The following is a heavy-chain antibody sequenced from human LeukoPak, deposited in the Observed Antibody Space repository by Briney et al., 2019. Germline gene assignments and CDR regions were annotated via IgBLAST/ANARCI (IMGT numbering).Heavy chain of an antibody. J-gene: IGHJ3*02. CDR1: GFTVSSNY. CDR3: ARDRRTRIQPGSDAFDI. CDR2: IYSGGST. V-gene: IGHV3-53*01. D-gene: IGHD5-18*01. Sequence: GGSLRLSCAASGFTVSSNYMSWVRQAPGKGLEWVSVIYSGGSTYYADSVKGRFTISRDNSKNTLYLQMNSLRAEDTAVYYCARDRRTRIQPGSDAFDIWGQGTMVTVSS.